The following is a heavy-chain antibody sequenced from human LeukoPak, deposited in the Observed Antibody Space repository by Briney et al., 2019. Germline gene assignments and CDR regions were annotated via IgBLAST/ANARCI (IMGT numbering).Heavy chain of an antibody. D-gene: IGHD2/OR15-2a*01. CDR2: IVPVLGFT. CDR3: ATEIGGGPYYFDY. J-gene: IGHJ4*02. V-gene: IGHV1-69*04. Sequence: RASVKVSCKASGYTFTSYDITWVRQAPGQGLEWMGRIVPVLGFTNYPQSLQGRVTITADKSTTTAYMELISLTSEDTAVYYCATEIGGGPYYFDYWGQGTLVTVSS. CDR1: GYTFTSYD.